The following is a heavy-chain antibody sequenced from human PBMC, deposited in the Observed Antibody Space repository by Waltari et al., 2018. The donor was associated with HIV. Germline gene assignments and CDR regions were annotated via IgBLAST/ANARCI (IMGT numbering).Heavy chain of an antibody. V-gene: IGHV3-74*01. J-gene: IGHJ1*01. CDR3: SSDTVGEYDV. D-gene: IGHD1-1*01. CDR1: GFSVPNYW. Sequence: EVQLVQSGGGLIKPGGSLRLSCAASGFSVPNYWMHWVRQSPGKGLVWVARMNIDGGTIDYADSVKGRFPNHRDSAKNTLALQMNSLRERDTAVYYCSSDTVGEYDVWGQGALVTVSS. CDR2: MNIDGGTI.